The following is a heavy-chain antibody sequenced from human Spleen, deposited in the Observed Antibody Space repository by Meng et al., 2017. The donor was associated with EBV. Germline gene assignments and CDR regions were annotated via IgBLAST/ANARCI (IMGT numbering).Heavy chain of an antibody. CDR3: ARAGSFLGIIDS. J-gene: IGHJ5*01. CDR2: IYHRGTT. D-gene: IGHD2/OR15-2a*01. CDR1: GASISSANW. V-gene: IGHV4-4*02. Sequence: QLQLQESGSGLLKPSETLSLTCAVSGASISSANWWSWVRQPPGKGLEWIGKIYHRGTTDYNPSFNSRVTMSVDKSQNQFSLKLSSVTAADTAVYYCARAGSFLGIIDSWGQGTLVTASS.